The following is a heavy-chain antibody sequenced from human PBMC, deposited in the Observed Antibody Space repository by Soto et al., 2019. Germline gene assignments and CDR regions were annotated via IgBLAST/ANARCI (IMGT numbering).Heavy chain of an antibody. CDR2: INPSSGGT. J-gene: IGHJ5*02. D-gene: IGHD2-15*01. CDR3: ARETLCGGKCYLNYFDP. V-gene: IGHV1-2*02. Sequence: ASVKVSCKASGYTFTGYYMHWVRQAPGQGLEWMGWINPSSGGTDYAQKFQGRVTMTRDTSVSTAYMELSSLRSDDTAVYYCARETLCGGKCYLNYFDPWGQGTLVTVSS. CDR1: GYTFTGYY.